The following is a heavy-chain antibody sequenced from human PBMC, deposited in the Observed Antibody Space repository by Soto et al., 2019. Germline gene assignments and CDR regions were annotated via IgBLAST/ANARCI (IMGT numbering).Heavy chain of an antibody. Sequence: QVQLVESGAEVKKPGASVKVSCKASGYTFTGYYMHWVRQAPGQGLEWMGWINPNSGGTNYAQKFQGRVTMTRDTSISRAYMELSRLSSDDTAVYYCAREGLDSGYDRFDYWGQGTLVTVSS. CDR2: INPNSGGT. CDR1: GYTFTGYY. J-gene: IGHJ4*02. D-gene: IGHD5-12*01. CDR3: AREGLDSGYDRFDY. V-gene: IGHV1-2*02.